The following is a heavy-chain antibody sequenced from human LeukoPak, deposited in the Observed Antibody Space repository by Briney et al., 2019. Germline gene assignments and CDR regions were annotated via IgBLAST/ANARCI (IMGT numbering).Heavy chain of an antibody. Sequence: GGSLRLSCAASGFTFSSYWMPWVRQAPGKVLVWVSRINSDGSSTSYADSVKGRFTISRDNPKNTLYLKMNSLRAEDTAVYYCARDPRTPYTIFGVVIIGHDAFDIWGQGTMVTVSS. V-gene: IGHV3-74*01. CDR2: INSDGSST. J-gene: IGHJ3*02. CDR1: GFTFSSYW. CDR3: ARDPRTPYTIFGVVIIGHDAFDI. D-gene: IGHD3-3*01.